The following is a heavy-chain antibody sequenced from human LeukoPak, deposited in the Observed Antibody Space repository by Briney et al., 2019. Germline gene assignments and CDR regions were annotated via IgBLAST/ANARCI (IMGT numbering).Heavy chain of an antibody. Sequence: SETLSLTCTVWGHSIRYYYWSWIRQPAGKGLEWIRRIYTSGSANYNPTLESRVTMSVDTSMDKFSLKLSSVTAADTAVYYCAKLPPKYGDYEGGWGAFDIWGQGTMVTVSS. CDR1: GHSIRYYY. V-gene: IGHV4-4*07. CDR3: AKLPPKYGDYEGGWGAFDI. D-gene: IGHD4-17*01. J-gene: IGHJ3*02. CDR2: IYTSGSA.